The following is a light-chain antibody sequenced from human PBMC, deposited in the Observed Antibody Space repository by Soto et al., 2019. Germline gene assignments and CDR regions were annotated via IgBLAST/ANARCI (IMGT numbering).Light chain of an antibody. CDR1: SSNIGAEYG. CDR2: GVN. Sequence: QSVLTQPPSVSGAPGQRVTISCTGSSSNIGAEYGIRWYQHLPGTAPKLLIYGVNSRPSGVSDRFSGSKSGSSASLAIAGLQAEDEADYYCQSYAGSLGGFYVFGTGTKLTVL. CDR3: QSYAGSLGGFYV. J-gene: IGLJ1*01. V-gene: IGLV1-40*01.